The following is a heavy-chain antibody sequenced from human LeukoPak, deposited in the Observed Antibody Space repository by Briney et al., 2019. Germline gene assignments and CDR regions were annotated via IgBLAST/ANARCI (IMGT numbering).Heavy chain of an antibody. CDR2: ISGSGGST. D-gene: IGHD4-11*01. CDR1: GFTFSSYA. Sequence: GGSLRLSRAASGFTFSSYAMSWVRQAPGKGLEWVSAISGSGGSTYYADSVKGRFTISRDNSKNTLYLQMNSLRAEDTAVYYCAKDADYSNYGRYFDLWGRGTLVTVSS. V-gene: IGHV3-23*01. CDR3: AKDADYSNYGRYFDL. J-gene: IGHJ2*01.